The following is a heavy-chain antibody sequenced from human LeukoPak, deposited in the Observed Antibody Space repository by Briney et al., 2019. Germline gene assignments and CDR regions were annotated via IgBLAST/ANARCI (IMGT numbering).Heavy chain of an antibody. V-gene: IGHV3-7*03. D-gene: IGHD6-13*01. Sequence: PGGSLRLSCAASGFTFRKYWMAWVRQAPGQGLEWVATIAANGNDKDYEDSVKGRFTISRDNAKNSLYLQMNSLRAEDMAVYYCAREDSTNYYYYGMDVWGQGTTVTVSS. CDR3: AREDSTNYYYYGMDV. CDR1: GFTFRKYW. J-gene: IGHJ6*02. CDR2: IAANGNDK.